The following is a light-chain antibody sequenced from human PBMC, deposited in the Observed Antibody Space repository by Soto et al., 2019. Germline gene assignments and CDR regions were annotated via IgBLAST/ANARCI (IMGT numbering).Light chain of an antibody. CDR2: QAS. V-gene: IGKV1-33*01. CDR3: QQYYGLPPLT. CDR1: QNITKN. Sequence: DIQITQSTSSPSASVGDRVTITCQASQNITKNLSWYQQKPGKAPNLLXYQASKLAKGVTSRFSGSGSGTDFSFIITSLQREDLATYDGQQYYGLPPLTFGQGTRLEIK. J-gene: IGKJ5*01.